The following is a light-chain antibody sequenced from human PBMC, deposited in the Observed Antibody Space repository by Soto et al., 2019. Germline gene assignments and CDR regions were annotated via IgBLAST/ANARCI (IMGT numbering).Light chain of an antibody. V-gene: IGKV3-15*01. J-gene: IGKJ4*01. CDR2: AAS. CDR1: QSVSST. CDR3: QQYKDWPLT. Sequence: IVLTQSPGTLSLTPGERATLFCRASQSVSSTLAWYQQKPGQAPRLLIYAASTRATGFPARFSGSGSGTEFTLTISSLQSEDFAVYYCQQYKDWPLTFGGGTKVDIK.